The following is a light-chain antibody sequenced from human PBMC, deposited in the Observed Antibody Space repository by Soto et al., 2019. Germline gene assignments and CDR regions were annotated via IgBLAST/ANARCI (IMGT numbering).Light chain of an antibody. J-gene: IGKJ1*01. CDR1: QSVSRN. Sequence: EVVLTQSPATLSVSPGDRATLSCRASQSVSRNLAWYQQKPGQAPRLLIYGASTRAPGIAARFSGSGSGTEFTLTISSLQSEDVAVYYCQQYVHWPPGTFGQGTTVEIK. CDR3: QQYVHWPPGT. V-gene: IGKV3-15*01. CDR2: GAS.